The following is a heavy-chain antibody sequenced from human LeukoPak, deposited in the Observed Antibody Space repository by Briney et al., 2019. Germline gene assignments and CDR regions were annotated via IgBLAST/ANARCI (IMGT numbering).Heavy chain of an antibody. CDR2: INPNSGGT. V-gene: IGHV1-2*02. CDR3: ATDAEYSSGYPYCYYDYYLDV. Sequence: ASVKVSCKASGYTFTGYYMHWVRQAPGQGLEWMGWINPNSGGTNYAQKFQGRVTMTRDTSISTAYMELSRLRSDDTAVYYCATDAEYSSGYPYCYYDYYLDVWGTGTTVTVSS. CDR1: GYTFTGYY. J-gene: IGHJ6*03. D-gene: IGHD3-22*01.